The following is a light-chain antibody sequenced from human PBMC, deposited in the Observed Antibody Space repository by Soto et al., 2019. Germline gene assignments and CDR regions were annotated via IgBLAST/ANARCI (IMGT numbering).Light chain of an antibody. CDR1: QSISTE. CDR2: SAS. J-gene: IGKJ2*01. V-gene: IGKV3-15*01. CDR3: QQSHNWPLT. Sequence: EIVMTQSPATLSVSPGERATLSCRASQSISTELAWYQQKPGQPPRLLIYSASTRGTGVPARFTGSGSGSDFTLTSSGLQSEDFAVYYCQQSHNWPLTFGQGTRLEI.